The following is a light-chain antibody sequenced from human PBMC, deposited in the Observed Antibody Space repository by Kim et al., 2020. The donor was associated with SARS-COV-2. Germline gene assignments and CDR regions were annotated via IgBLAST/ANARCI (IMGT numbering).Light chain of an antibody. J-gene: IGLJ3*02. CDR1: SGHTTYA. CDR3: QTWGSGNWV. V-gene: IGLV4-69*01. Sequence: QLVLTQSPSASASLGASVKLTCTLSSGHTTYAIAWHQQQPEKGPRYLMRLNSDGSHTKGDGIPDRFSVSSSGAERHLTISSLQSEDEADYYCQTWGSGNWVFGGGTKLTVL. CDR2: LNSDGSH.